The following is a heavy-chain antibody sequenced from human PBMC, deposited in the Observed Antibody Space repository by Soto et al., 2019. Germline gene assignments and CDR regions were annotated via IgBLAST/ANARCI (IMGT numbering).Heavy chain of an antibody. Sequence: GESLKISCKGSGYSFANYCIAWVRQMPGKGLEWMGIFYSGDSDTRYSPSFQGQVVISGDKSINTAYLQWTSLKASDTAMYYCARGSSGFYDYWGQGTLVTGSS. CDR2: FYSGDSDT. D-gene: IGHD6-19*01. J-gene: IGHJ4*02. V-gene: IGHV5-51*01. CDR1: GYSFANYC. CDR3: ARGSSGFYDY.